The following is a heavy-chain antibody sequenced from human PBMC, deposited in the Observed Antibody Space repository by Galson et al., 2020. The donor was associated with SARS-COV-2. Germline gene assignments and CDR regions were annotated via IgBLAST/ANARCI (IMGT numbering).Heavy chain of an antibody. Sequence: ASVKVSCKASGYTFTSYGISWVRQAPGQGLEWMGWISADNGNTNYAQKLQGRVTMTTDTSTSTAYMELRSLRSDDTAVYYCARALMITFGGVIAHPGAFDIWGQGTLVTVSS. CDR3: ARALMITFGGVIAHPGAFDI. CDR1: GYTFTSYG. V-gene: IGHV1-18*01. D-gene: IGHD3-16*02. CDR2: ISADNGNT. J-gene: IGHJ3*02.